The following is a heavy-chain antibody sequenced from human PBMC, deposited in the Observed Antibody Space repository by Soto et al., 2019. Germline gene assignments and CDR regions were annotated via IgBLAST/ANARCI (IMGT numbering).Heavy chain of an antibody. V-gene: IGHV4-4*02. J-gene: IGHJ6*02. CDR1: GVSISSSHW. CDR3: ARCAYGSYTFGIDV. D-gene: IGHD3-3*01. Sequence: QVQLQESGPGLVKSSGTLSLTCAVSGVSISSSHWWTWVRQPPGKGLEWIGEIHYSGTTNYNPPLGGRVTISADKSKTQFSLNLSSVTAADTAIYYCARCAYGSYTFGIDVWGQGTTVTVSS. CDR2: IHYSGTT.